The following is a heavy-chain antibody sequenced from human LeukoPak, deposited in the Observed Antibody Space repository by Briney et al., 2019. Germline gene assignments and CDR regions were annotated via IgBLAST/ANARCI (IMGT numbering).Heavy chain of an antibody. V-gene: IGHV4-61*05. CDR2: IYYSGST. J-gene: IGHJ4*02. CDR3: ARGIAAAGTGY. Sequence: PSETLSLTCSVSGVSITRSSYYWSWIRQPPGKGLEWIGYIYYSGSTNYNPSLKSRVTISVDTSKNQFSLKLSSVTAADTAVYYCARGIAAAGTGYWGQGTLVTVSS. CDR1: GVSITRSSYY. D-gene: IGHD6-13*01.